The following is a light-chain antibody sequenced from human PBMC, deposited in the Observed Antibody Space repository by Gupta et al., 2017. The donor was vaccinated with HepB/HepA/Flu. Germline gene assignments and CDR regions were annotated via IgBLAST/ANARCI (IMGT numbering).Light chain of an antibody. J-gene: IGKJ5*01. Sequence: DVVMTQPPDSPAVAPGGRATINCKSTQTVLYSSNNKNYLAWYQQKPGQPPKLLIYWASTRESGVPDRFSGSGSGTDFTLTISSLQAEDVAVYYCQQYYSTPLTFGQGTRLEIK. CDR1: QTVLYSSNNKNY. V-gene: IGKV4-1*01. CDR2: WAS. CDR3: QQYYSTPLT.